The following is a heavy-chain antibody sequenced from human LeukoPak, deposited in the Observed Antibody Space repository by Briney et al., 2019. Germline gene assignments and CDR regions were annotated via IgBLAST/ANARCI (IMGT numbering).Heavy chain of an antibody. J-gene: IGHJ4*02. CDR1: GFTFSSYW. Sequence: GGSLRLSCAASGFTFSSYWMTWVRQAPGKGLEWVANIKQDGSEKYYVDSVKGRFTISRDSPKNSLYLQMNSLRAEDTAVYYCARGPYYDILTGSFDYWGQGTLVTVSS. CDR2: IKQDGSEK. CDR3: ARGPYYDILTGSFDY. D-gene: IGHD3-9*01. V-gene: IGHV3-7*01.